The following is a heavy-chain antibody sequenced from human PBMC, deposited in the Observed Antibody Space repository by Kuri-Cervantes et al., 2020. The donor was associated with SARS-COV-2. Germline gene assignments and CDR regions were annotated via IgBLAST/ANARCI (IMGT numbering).Heavy chain of an antibody. Sequence: SVKVSCKASGGTFSSYAISWVRQAPGQGLEWMGGIIPIFGTANYAQKFQSRVTITTDESTSTAYMELSSLRSEDTAVYYCARDNWNYPSHDAFDIWGQGTMVTVSS. CDR1: GGTFSSYA. V-gene: IGHV1-69*05. CDR2: IIPIFGTA. CDR3: ARDNWNYPSHDAFDI. J-gene: IGHJ3*02. D-gene: IGHD1-7*01.